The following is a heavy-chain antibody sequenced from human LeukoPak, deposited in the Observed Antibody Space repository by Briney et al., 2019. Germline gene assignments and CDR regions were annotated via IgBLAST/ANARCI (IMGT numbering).Heavy chain of an antibody. CDR1: GFTFRSYW. J-gene: IGHJ4*02. Sequence: GESLKISCAASGFTFRSYWMSWVRQAPGKGLEWVANINQDGSEKNYVDSVKGRFTIFRDNPKNSLYLEMDSLRVEDTAVYYCAREYDYGDPGIDYWGQGALVTVSS. D-gene: IGHD4-17*01. CDR3: AREYDYGDPGIDY. V-gene: IGHV3-7*01. CDR2: INQDGSEK.